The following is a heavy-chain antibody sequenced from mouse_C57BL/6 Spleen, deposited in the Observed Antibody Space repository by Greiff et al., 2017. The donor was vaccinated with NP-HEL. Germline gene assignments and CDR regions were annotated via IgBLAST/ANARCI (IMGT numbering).Heavy chain of an antibody. V-gene: IGHV1-69*01. CDR3: ARGSTMITTEYYFDY. J-gene: IGHJ2*01. Sequence: VQLQQPGAELVMPGASVKLSCKASGYTFTSYWMHWVKQRPGQGLEWIGEIDPSDSYTNYNQKFKGKSTLTVDKSSSTAYMQLSSLTSEDSAVYYCARGSTMITTEYYFDYWGQGTTLTVSS. CDR2: IDPSDSYT. D-gene: IGHD2-4*01. CDR1: GYTFTSYW.